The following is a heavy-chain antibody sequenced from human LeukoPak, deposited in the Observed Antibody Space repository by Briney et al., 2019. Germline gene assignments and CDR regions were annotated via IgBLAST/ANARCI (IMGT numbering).Heavy chain of an antibody. J-gene: IGHJ4*02. CDR1: GYTFTSYY. Sequence: GASVKVSCKASGYTFTSYYMHWVRQAPGHGLEWMGIINSSGGSTSYAQKFQGRVTMTRDTYTSTVYMDLSSLRSEDTAVYYCARDRTPNPDPIVVVPAAMDYWGQGTLVTVSS. CDR3: ARDRTPNPDPIVVVPAAMDY. D-gene: IGHD2-2*01. V-gene: IGHV1-46*01. CDR2: INSSGGST.